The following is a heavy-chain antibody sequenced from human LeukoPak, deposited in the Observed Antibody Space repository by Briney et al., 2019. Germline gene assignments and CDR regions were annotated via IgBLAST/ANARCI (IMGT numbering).Heavy chain of an antibody. CDR3: ANDPYYNDTTGYLGDY. V-gene: IGHV3-30*02. CDR2: IRYDGSNK. D-gene: IGHD3-22*01. CDR1: GFTFSSYG. Sequence: GGSLRLSCAVSGFTFSSYGMHWVRQPPGKGLEWVSFIRYDGSNKYYADSVKGRFTISRDNSKNTLYLQMNSLRAEDTAVYYCANDPYYNDTTGYLGDYWGQGTQVTLSS. J-gene: IGHJ4*02.